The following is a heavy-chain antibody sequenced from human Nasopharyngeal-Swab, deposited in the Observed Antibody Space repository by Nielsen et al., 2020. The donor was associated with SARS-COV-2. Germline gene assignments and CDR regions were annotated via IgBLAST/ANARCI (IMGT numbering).Heavy chain of an antibody. Sequence: WIRQPPGKGLEWVSGISGSGGSTSYADSVKGRFTISRDNSKNTLYVQMNSLRAEDTAVYYCAKGGYCSSTSCKDFFDYWGQGTLVTV. CDR2: ISGSGGST. J-gene: IGHJ4*02. V-gene: IGHV3-23*01. D-gene: IGHD2-2*01. CDR3: AKGGYCSSTSCKDFFDY.